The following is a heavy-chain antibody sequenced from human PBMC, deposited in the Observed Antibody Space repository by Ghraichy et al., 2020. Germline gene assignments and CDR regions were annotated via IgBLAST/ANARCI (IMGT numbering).Heavy chain of an antibody. CDR2: INPSGGST. CDR3: ARTKPYYYDSSGLDFDY. CDR1: GYTFTSYY. D-gene: IGHD3-22*01. Sequence: ASVKVSCKASGYTFTSYYMHWVRQAPGQGLEWMGIINPSGGSTSYAQKFQGRVTMTRDTSTSTVYMELSSLRSEDTAVYYCARTKPYYYDSSGLDFDYWGQGTLVTVSS. J-gene: IGHJ4*02. V-gene: IGHV1-46*01.